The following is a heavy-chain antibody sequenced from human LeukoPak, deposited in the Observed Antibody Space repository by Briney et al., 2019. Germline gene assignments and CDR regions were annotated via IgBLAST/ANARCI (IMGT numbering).Heavy chain of an antibody. Sequence: ASVKVSCKASGYTFTGYYMHWVRQAPGQGLEWMGWINPNSGGTNYAQKFQGRVTMTRDTSISTAYMELSRLRSDDTAVYYCARGIMVRGVIIRWYFDYWGQGTLVTVSS. CDR2: INPNSGGT. CDR1: GYTFTGYY. J-gene: IGHJ4*02. D-gene: IGHD3-10*01. CDR3: ARGIMVRGVIIRWYFDY. V-gene: IGHV1-2*02.